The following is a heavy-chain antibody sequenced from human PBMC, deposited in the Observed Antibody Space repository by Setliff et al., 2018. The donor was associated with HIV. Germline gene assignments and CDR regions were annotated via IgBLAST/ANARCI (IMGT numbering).Heavy chain of an antibody. CDR3: ARAAYSGTYLWEPATDL. CDR2: IYTSGKT. CDR1: GDSITRGSYY. J-gene: IGHJ2*01. D-gene: IGHD1-26*01. Sequence: SETLSLTCTVSGDSITRGSYYWSWIRQPAGNGLEWIEHIYTSGKTHYSPSLKSRITISADTSKNQLSLNLSSVTAADTAVYYGARAAYSGTYLWEPATDLWGRGTLVTVSS. V-gene: IGHV4-61*09.